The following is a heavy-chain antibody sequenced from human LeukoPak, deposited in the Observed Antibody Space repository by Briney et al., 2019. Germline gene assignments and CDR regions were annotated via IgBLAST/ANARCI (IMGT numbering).Heavy chain of an antibody. CDR1: GGSIRSYY. J-gene: IGHJ3*02. D-gene: IGHD2-21*02. Sequence: PSETLSLTCTVSGGSIRSYYWSWIRQPPGKGLEWIGSIYYSGSTYYNPSLKSRVTISVDTSKNQFSLKLSSVTAADTAVYYCARAPVGVVVVTAKALGAFDIWGQGTMVTVSS. CDR2: IYYSGST. V-gene: IGHV4-39*07. CDR3: ARAPVGVVVVTAKALGAFDI.